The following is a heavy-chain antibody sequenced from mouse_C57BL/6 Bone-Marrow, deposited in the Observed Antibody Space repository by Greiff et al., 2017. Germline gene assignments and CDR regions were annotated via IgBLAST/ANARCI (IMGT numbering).Heavy chain of an antibody. CDR2: IWRGGST. Sequence: QVQLQQSGPGLVQPSQSLSITCTVSGFSLTSYGVHWVRQSPGKGLEWLGVIWRGGSTDYNAAFISRLSISKDNSKSQVFFKMNSLQADDTAIYYCASGYFDVWGTGTTVTVSS. CDR3: ASGYFDV. V-gene: IGHV2-2*01. CDR1: GFSLTSYG. J-gene: IGHJ1*03.